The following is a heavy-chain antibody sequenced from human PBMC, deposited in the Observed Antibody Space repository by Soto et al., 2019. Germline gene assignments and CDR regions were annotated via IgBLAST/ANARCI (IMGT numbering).Heavy chain of an antibody. CDR1: GGTFSTFG. D-gene: IGHD4-17*01. V-gene: IGHV1-69*13. J-gene: IGHJ4*01. CDR3: AKSAPMDAGDKYYYDF. Sequence: ASVKVSCKASGGTFSTFGISWGRQAPGQGLEWMGGIIPFFGTARYSQKFEDRITITADESTNTVYMDLRSLTSEDTAIYYCAKSAPMDAGDKYYYDFWGHGALVSLSS. CDR2: IIPFFGTA.